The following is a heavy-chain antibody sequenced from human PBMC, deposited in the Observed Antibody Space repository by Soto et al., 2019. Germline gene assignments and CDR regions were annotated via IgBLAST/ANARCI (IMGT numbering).Heavy chain of an antibody. J-gene: IGHJ6*02. Sequence: GESLKISCKGSGYSFTSYWISWVRQMPGKGLEWMGRIDPSDSYTNYSPSFQGHVTSSADKSISTAYLQWSSLKASDTAMYYCARGVGIIAVAGPGYYGMDVWGQGTTVTVSS. D-gene: IGHD6-19*01. CDR2: IDPSDSYT. CDR1: GYSFTSYW. CDR3: ARGVGIIAVAGPGYYGMDV. V-gene: IGHV5-10-1*01.